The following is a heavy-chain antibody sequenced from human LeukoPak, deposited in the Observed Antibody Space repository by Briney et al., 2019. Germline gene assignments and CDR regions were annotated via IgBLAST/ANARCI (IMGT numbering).Heavy chain of an antibody. CDR3: AKEGDYDILTIDY. CDR2: ISSSSIYI. Sequence: GGSLRLSCAASGFTFSNYAMTWVRQAPGKGLEWVSSISSSSIYIYYADSVKGRFTISRDNAKNSLYLQMNSLRAEDTAVYYCAKEGDYDILTIDYWGQGTLVTVSS. CDR1: GFTFSNYA. V-gene: IGHV3-21*01. J-gene: IGHJ4*02. D-gene: IGHD3-9*01.